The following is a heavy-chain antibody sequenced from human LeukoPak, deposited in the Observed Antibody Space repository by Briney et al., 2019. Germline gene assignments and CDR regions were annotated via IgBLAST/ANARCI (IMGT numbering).Heavy chain of an antibody. CDR3: AKGGTVTTGIDY. V-gene: IGHV3-23*01. J-gene: IGHJ4*02. Sequence: PGGSLRLSCAASGFTFSSYWMSWVRQAPGKGLEWVSAISGSGGSTYYADSVKGRFTISRDNSKNTLYLQMNSLRAEDTAVYYCAKGGTVTTGIDYWGQGTLVTVSS. CDR1: GFTFSSYW. D-gene: IGHD4-17*01. CDR2: ISGSGGST.